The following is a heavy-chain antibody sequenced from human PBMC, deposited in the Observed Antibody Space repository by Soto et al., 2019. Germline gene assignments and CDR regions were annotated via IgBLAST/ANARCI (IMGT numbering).Heavy chain of an antibody. J-gene: IGHJ6*02. CDR2: IDPSDSYT. V-gene: IGHV5-10-1*01. Sequence: PGESLKISCKGSGYSFSSYWIIWVRQMPGKGLEWMGNIDPSDSYTKYSPSLQGHVTISADKSISTAYLQWSSLRASDTAVYYCARRDCSSPSCYLSYYYGMDVWGQGTTVTVSS. CDR3: ARRDCSSPSCYLSYYYGMDV. CDR1: GYSFSSYW. D-gene: IGHD2-2*01.